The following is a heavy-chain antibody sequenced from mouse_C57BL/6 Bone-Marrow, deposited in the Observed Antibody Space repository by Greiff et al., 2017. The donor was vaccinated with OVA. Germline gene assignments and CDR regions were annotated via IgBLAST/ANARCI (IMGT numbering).Heavy chain of an antibody. CDR3: ARSAYSNDYAMDY. J-gene: IGHJ4*01. D-gene: IGHD2-5*01. CDR2: IYPGSGST. CDR1: GYTFTSYW. Sequence: QVQLQQPGAELVKPGASVKMSCKASGYTFTSYWITWVKQRPGQGLEWIGDIYPGSGSTNYNEKFKSKATLTVDTSSSTAYMQLSSLTSEDSAVYYCARSAYSNDYAMDYWGQGTSVTVSS. V-gene: IGHV1-55*01.